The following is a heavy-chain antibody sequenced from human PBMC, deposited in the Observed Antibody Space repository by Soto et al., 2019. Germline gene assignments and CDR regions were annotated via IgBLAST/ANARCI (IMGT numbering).Heavy chain of an antibody. CDR2: ISPFGGAT. V-gene: IGHV1-46*01. J-gene: IGHJ6*02. CDR1: GDSVSNDY. Sequence: ASVKVSCKASGDSVSNDYLHWVRQAPGLGFEWLGLISPFGGATAYAQRFKGRVTVTMDKSSPSFYLELSSLRSDDTAVYYCAKGRGGKTVANFGMDVWGQGVTVTVSS. D-gene: IGHD3-16*01. CDR3: AKGRGGKTVANFGMDV.